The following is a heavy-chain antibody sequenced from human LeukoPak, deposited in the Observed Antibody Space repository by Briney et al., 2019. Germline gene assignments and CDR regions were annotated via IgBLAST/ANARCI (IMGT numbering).Heavy chain of an antibody. Sequence: GGSLRLSCAASGFTFSSYSMNWVRQAPGKGLEWVSSISSSSSYIYYADSVKGRFTISRDNAKNSLYLQMNSLRAEDTAVYYCARDRRSGSYYFDYWGQGTLVTVSS. D-gene: IGHD1-26*01. J-gene: IGHJ4*02. CDR3: ARDRRSGSYYFDY. CDR2: ISSSSSYI. CDR1: GFTFSSYS. V-gene: IGHV3-21*01.